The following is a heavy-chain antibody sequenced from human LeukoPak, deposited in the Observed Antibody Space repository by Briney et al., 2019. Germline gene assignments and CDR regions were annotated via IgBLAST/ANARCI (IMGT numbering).Heavy chain of an antibody. J-gene: IGHJ4*02. CDR1: GYTFTNYV. CDR3: VQVETINTVISYYSDY. Sequence: GASVNVSCKASGYTFTNYVISWVRQAPGQGLEGMGWISAYNCNTNYAQKLQGRVTMTTDTSTSTSYIDLRRLTSDDPAGYDCVQVETINTVISYYSDYWGQGTLATVP. V-gene: IGHV1-18*01. CDR2: ISAYNCNT. D-gene: IGHD4-11*01.